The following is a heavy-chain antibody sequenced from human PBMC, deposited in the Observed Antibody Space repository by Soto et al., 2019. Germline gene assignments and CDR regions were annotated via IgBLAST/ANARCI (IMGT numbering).Heavy chain of an antibody. J-gene: IGHJ5*02. D-gene: IGHD3-22*01. CDR1: GFTLRDYY. V-gene: IGHV3-11*06. CDR2: ISSSSSYT. Sequence: AGGSLRLSCAAPGFTLRDYYMNLIRPAPGKGVGGGSYISSSSSYTNYADSVKGRFTISRDNAKNSLYLQMNSLRAEDTAVYYCARAPSQYYYDSSGYYYVVWFDPWGQGTLVTVSS. CDR3: ARAPSQYYYDSSGYYYVVWFDP.